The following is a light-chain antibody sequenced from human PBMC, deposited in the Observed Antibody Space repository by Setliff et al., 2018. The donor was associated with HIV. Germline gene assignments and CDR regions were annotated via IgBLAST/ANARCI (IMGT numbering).Light chain of an antibody. J-gene: IGLJ2*01. CDR2: DVN. CDR1: SSDLGYYDF. Sequence: SALTQPAYVSGSPGQSSTISCTGTSSDLGYYDFVSWYQQHQGKAAKIMIYDVNNRASGVSHRFSVSKSGNTASLTISGLQADDEADYYCSSYTSSTVLFGGGTKVTVL. V-gene: IGLV2-14*03. CDR3: SSYTSSTVL.